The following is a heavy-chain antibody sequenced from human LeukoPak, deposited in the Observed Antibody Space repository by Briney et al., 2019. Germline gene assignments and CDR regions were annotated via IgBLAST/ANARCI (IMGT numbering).Heavy chain of an antibody. CDR1: GYTFTGYY. CDR2: ISAYNGNT. Sequence: ASVKVSCKASGYTFTGYYMHWVRQAPGQGLEWMGWISAYNGNTNYAQKLQGRVTMTTDTSTSTAYMELRSLRSDDTAVYYCARERANWFDPWGQGTLVTVSS. V-gene: IGHV1-18*04. CDR3: ARERANWFDP. J-gene: IGHJ5*02.